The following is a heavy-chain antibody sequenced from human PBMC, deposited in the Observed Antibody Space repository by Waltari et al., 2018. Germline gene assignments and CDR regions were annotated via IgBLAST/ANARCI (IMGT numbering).Heavy chain of an antibody. CDR3: ARVRRFFYYYGMDV. D-gene: IGHD3-3*01. Sequence: QVQLQQWGAGLLKPSETLSLTCAVYGGSFSGYYWSWIRQPPGKGLEWIGEINHSGSTNYNPSLKSRVTISVDTSKNQCSLKLSSVTAADTAVYYCARVRRFFYYYGMDVWGQGTTVTVSS. V-gene: IGHV4-34*01. J-gene: IGHJ6*02. CDR1: GGSFSGYY. CDR2: INHSGST.